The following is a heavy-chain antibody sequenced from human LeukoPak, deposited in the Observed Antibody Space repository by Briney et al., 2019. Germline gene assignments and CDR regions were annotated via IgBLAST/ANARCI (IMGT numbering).Heavy chain of an antibody. CDR3: ANPYRRTGCSSTSCYPGYY. Sequence: PGGSLRLSCAASGFTVSSNYMSWVRQAPGKGLEWVSAISGSGGSTYYADSVKGRFTISRDNSKNTLYLQMNSLRAEDTAVYYCANPYRRTGCSSTSCYPGYYWGQGTLVTVSS. J-gene: IGHJ4*02. V-gene: IGHV3-23*01. CDR1: GFTVSSNY. D-gene: IGHD2-2*01. CDR2: ISGSGGST.